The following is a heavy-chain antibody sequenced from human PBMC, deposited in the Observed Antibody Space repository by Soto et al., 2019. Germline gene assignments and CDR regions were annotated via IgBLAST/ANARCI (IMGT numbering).Heavy chain of an antibody. Sequence: GASVKVSCKASGYTFTSYYMHWVRQAPGQGLEWMGIINPSGGSTSYAQKFQGRVIMTRDTSTSTVYMELSSLRSEDTAVYYCARGRRHYDILTGQYYYYGMDVWGQGTTVTVSS. CDR3: ARGRRHYDILTGQYYYYGMDV. CDR1: GYTFTSYY. V-gene: IGHV1-46*03. CDR2: INPSGGST. D-gene: IGHD3-9*01. J-gene: IGHJ6*02.